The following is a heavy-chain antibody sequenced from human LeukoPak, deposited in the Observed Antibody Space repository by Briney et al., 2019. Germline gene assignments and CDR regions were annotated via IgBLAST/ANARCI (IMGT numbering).Heavy chain of an antibody. J-gene: IGHJ4*02. CDR1: GGSISSSSYY. V-gene: IGHV4-39*01. Sequence: SETLSLTCTVSGGSISSSSYYWGWLRQPPGKGLEWIGSIYYSGSTYYNPSLKSRVTISVDTSKNQFSLKLSSVTAADTAVYYCGGATYGSGSYYLDYWGQGTLVTVSS. D-gene: IGHD3-10*01. CDR2: IYYSGST. CDR3: GGATYGSGSYYLDY.